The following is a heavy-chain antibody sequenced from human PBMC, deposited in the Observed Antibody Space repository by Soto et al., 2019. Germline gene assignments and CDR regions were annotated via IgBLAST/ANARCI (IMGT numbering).Heavy chain of an antibody. V-gene: IGHV3-23*01. D-gene: IGHD3-3*01. Sequence: PGGSLRLSCAASGFTFSSYAMSWVRQAPGKGLEWVSVISDSGGRSYYADSVKGRFTISRDNSKNTLYLQMNSLRAEDTAVYYCAKVIFGLPPPRPNFDSWGQGTLVTVSS. CDR3: AKVIFGLPPPRPNFDS. CDR2: ISDSGGRS. CDR1: GFTFSSYA. J-gene: IGHJ4*02.